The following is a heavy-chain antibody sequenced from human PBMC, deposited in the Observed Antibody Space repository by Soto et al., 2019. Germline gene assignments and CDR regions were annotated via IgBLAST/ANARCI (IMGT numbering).Heavy chain of an antibody. D-gene: IGHD3-16*01. Sequence: QVQLVQSGAEVKKPGASMKISCKTSGYTFTDYYIHWVRQTPGQGLEWMGLINPGGGSTEYALRFQSRVTMTRDPSTRTVYTDLRSLRSEDTAVYYCATLGGSYDWGQGTLVTVSS. V-gene: IGHV1-46*01. CDR1: GYTFTDYY. CDR2: INPGGGST. J-gene: IGHJ4*02. CDR3: ATLGGSYD.